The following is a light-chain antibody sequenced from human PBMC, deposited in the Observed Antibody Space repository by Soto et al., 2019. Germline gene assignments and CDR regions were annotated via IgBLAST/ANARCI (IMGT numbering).Light chain of an antibody. J-gene: IGLJ1*01. CDR3: SSYTTGGSYV. CDR1: SSDVGGYNS. CDR2: DVS. V-gene: IGLV2-14*01. Sequence: QSALTQPASVSGSPGLSIAISCTGTSSDVGGYNSVSWYQQRPGKAPKLMIYDVSNRPSGVSNRFSGSKSGNTASLTISGLQAEDEGDYYCSSYTTGGSYVFGTGTKLNVL.